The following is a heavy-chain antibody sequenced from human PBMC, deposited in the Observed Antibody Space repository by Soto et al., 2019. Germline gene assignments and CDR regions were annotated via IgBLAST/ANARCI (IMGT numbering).Heavy chain of an antibody. J-gene: IGHJ4*02. D-gene: IGHD4-17*01. V-gene: IGHV4-30-4*01. Sequence: PSETLSLTCTVSGGSISSGDYYWSWIRQPPGKGLEWIGYIYYSGSTYYNPSLKSRVTISVDTSKNQFSLKLSSVTAADTAVYYCARDQSDYGLDYWGQGTLVTVYS. CDR2: IYYSGST. CDR1: GGSISSGDYY. CDR3: ARDQSDYGLDY.